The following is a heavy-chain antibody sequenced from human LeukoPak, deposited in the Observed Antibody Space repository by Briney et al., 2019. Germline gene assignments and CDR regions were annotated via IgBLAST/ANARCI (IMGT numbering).Heavy chain of an antibody. D-gene: IGHD6-19*01. Sequence: SETLSLTCTVSGGSISSYYWNWIRQPPGKGLEWIGYIYYSGSTNYNPSLKSRVTISVDTSKNQFSLKLSSVTAADTAVYYCARGRIGSGGWFDPWGQGTLVTVSS. V-gene: IGHV4-59*01. CDR1: GGSISSYY. CDR2: IYYSGST. CDR3: ARGRIGSGGWFDP. J-gene: IGHJ5*02.